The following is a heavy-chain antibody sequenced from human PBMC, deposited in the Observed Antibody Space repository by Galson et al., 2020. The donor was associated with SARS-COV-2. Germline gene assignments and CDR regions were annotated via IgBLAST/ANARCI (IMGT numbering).Heavy chain of an antibody. D-gene: IGHD3-9*01. CDR1: GYTFTGYY. CDR3: ARSADVLRYFDWLSTPFDY. V-gene: IGHV1-2*02. CDR2: INPNSGGT. Sequence: ASVKVSCKASGYTFTGYYMHWVRQAPGQGLEWMGWINPNSGGTNYAQKFQGRVTMTRDTSISTAYMELSRLRSDDTAVYYCARSADVLRYFDWLSTPFDYLGQGTLVTVSS. J-gene: IGHJ4*02.